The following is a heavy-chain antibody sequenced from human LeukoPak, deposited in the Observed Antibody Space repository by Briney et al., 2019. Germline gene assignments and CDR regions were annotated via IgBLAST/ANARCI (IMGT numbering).Heavy chain of an antibody. Sequence: ASVKVSCKASGYTFASYTMHWVRQAPGQGLEWMGWINTNTGNPTYAQGFIGRFVFSLDTSVNTAYLQINSLQAEDTAVYFCARKHSLDSYPYYLDVWGKGTTVTVSS. CDR3: ARKHSLDSYPYYLDV. CDR2: INTNTGNP. D-gene: IGHD2-21*01. CDR1: GYTFASYT. V-gene: IGHV7-4-1*02. J-gene: IGHJ6*03.